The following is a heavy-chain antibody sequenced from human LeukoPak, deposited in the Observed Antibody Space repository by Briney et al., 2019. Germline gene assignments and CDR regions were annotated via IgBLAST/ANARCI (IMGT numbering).Heavy chain of an antibody. CDR3: ARGVPSSSSDWFDH. D-gene: IGHD6-6*01. CDR2: IIPILGIA. Sequence: GASVKVSCKASGGTFSSYTISWVRQAPGQGLEWMGRIIPILGIANYAQKFQGRVTITADKSTSTAYMELSSLRSEDTAVYYCARGVPSSSSDWFDHWGQGTLVTVSS. CDR1: GGTFSSYT. V-gene: IGHV1-69*02. J-gene: IGHJ5*02.